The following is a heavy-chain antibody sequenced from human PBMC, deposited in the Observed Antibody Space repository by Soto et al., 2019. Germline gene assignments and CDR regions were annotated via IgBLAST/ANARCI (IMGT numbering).Heavy chain of an antibody. V-gene: IGHV1-24*01. Sequence: GASVKVSCKVSGYTLTELSMHWVRQAPGKGLEWMGGFDPEDGETIYAQKFQGRVTMTEDTSTDTAYMELSSLRSEDTAVYYCATDAPTQQLVSIDYFDYWGQGSLVTVSS. CDR3: ATDAPTQQLVSIDYFDY. CDR1: GYTLTELS. D-gene: IGHD6-13*01. J-gene: IGHJ4*02. CDR2: FDPEDGET.